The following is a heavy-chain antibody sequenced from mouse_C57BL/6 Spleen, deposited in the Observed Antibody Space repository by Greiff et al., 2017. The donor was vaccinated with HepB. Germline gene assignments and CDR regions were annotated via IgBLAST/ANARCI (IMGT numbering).Heavy chain of an antibody. CDR3: ARFGHGSSYWYFDV. J-gene: IGHJ1*03. CDR2: IDPSDSET. Sequence: QVQLQQPGAELVRPGSSVKLSCKASGYTFTSYWMHWVKQRPIQGLEWIGNIDPSDSETHYNQKFKDKATLTVDKYSSTSYMQLSSLTSEDSAVYYCARFGHGSSYWYFDVWGTGTTVTVSS. CDR1: GYTFTSYW. D-gene: IGHD1-1*01. V-gene: IGHV1-52*01.